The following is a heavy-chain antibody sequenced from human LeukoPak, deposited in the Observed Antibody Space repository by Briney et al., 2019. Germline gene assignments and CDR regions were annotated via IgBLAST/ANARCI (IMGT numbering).Heavy chain of an antibody. J-gene: IGHJ4*02. D-gene: IGHD6-13*01. CDR2: ISYDGSNK. CDR1: GFTFSSYA. Sequence: PGGSLRLSCAASGFTFSSYAMHWVRQAPGKGLEWVAVISYDGSNKYYADSVKGRFTISRDNSKNTLYLQMNSLRSEDTALYYCAKDQGSSSSYFDYWGQGTLVTVSS. V-gene: IGHV3-30-3*01. CDR3: AKDQGSSSSYFDY.